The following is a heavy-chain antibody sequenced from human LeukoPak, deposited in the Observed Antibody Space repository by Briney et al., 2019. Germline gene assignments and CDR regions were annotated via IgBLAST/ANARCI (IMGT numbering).Heavy chain of an antibody. CDR1: VYTFTGYY. CDR2: INPNSGGT. V-gene: IGHV1-2*04. Sequence: AAVKVSCKASVYTFTGYYMHWVRQAPGQGGEWVGWINPNSGGTNYAQKFQGWVTMTRDTSISTAYMELSRLRADDTAVYYCARDRAAAGTGGGFSYYCYGMDVWGQGTTVTVSS. J-gene: IGHJ6*02. CDR3: ARDRAAAGTGGGFSYYCYGMDV. D-gene: IGHD6-13*01.